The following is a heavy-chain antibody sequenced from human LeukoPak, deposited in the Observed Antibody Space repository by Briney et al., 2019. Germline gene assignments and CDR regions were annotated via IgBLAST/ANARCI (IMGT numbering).Heavy chain of an antibody. V-gene: IGHV3-74*01. J-gene: IGHJ4*02. CDR2: INSDGGTT. Sequence: GGSLRLSCAAAGFTFNSYWMHWVRQAPGKGLVWVSRINSDGGTTDYADSVKGRFTISRDNAKNTLYLQMNSLRAEDTAVYYCSGYDSSGYYSSDYWGQGTLVTVSS. D-gene: IGHD3-22*01. CDR1: GFTFNSYW. CDR3: SGYDSSGYYSSDY.